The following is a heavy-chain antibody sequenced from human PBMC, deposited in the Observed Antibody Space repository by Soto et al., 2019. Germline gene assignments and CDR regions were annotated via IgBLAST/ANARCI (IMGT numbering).Heavy chain of an antibody. D-gene: IGHD2-21*02. CDR1: GFPFSIYE. CDR3: ARDRVVTPHTDV. Sequence: GGSLRLSCAASGFPFSIYEMNLVRQAPGKGLEWVSYISSSGSTIYYADSVKGRFTISRDNAKNSLYLQMNSLRAEDTAVYYCARDRVVTPHTDVWGQGTTVTVSS. CDR2: ISSSGSTI. J-gene: IGHJ6*02. V-gene: IGHV3-48*03.